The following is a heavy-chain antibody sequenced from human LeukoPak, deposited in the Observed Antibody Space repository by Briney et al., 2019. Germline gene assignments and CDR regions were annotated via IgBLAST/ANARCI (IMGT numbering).Heavy chain of an antibody. V-gene: IGHV1-69*13. Sequence: GASVKVSCKASGGTFSSYTITWVRQAPGQGLEWMGGIIPIFGTANYAQKFQGRVTITADESTSTAYMELSSVRSKDTAVYYCARFNCGGDCYSDRGAFDIWGQGTMVTVSS. J-gene: IGHJ3*02. CDR3: ARFNCGGDCYSDRGAFDI. CDR2: IIPIFGTA. CDR1: GGTFSSYT. D-gene: IGHD2-21*02.